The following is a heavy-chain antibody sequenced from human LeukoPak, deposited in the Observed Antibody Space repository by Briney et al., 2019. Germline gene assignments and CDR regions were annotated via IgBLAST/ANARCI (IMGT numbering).Heavy chain of an antibody. V-gene: IGHV6-1*01. Sequence: SQTLSLTCAISGDSVSTNKAGWNWIRQSPSRGLEWLGRTYYSSKWYNDYGVSVQTRITINPDTSKNQFSLQLNSVTPEDTAVYYCARSLGAAAGPVLRYWFDPWGQGTLVTVSS. CDR3: ARSLGAAAGPVLRYWFDP. D-gene: IGHD6-13*01. J-gene: IGHJ5*02. CDR1: GDSVSTNKAG. CDR2: TYYSSKWYN.